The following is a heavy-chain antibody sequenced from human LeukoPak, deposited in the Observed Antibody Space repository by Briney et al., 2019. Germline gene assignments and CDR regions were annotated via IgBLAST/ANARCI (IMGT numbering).Heavy chain of an antibody. J-gene: IGHJ5*02. CDR2: ISADNGNT. V-gene: IGHV1-18*01. CDR3: ARVARGVIVVVNDWFDP. D-gene: IGHD3-22*01. CDR1: GYTFTNYD. Sequence: ASVKVSCKASGYTFTNYDISWVRQAPGQGLEWMGWISADNGNTNYAQKLQHRVTMTTDTSTNTAYMELRSLRSEDTAVYYCARVARGVIVVVNDWFDPWGQGTLVTVSS.